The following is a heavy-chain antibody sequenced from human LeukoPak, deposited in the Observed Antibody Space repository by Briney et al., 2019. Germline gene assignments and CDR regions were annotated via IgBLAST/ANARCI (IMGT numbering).Heavy chain of an antibody. J-gene: IGHJ4*02. Sequence: GGSLRLSCAASGFTFSSYWMHWVRQAPGKGLEWVSSISSSSSYIYYADSVKGRFTISRDNAKNSLYLQMNSLRAEDTAVYYCARESDSSGYNDYWGQGTLVTVSS. V-gene: IGHV3-21*01. CDR3: ARESDSSGYNDY. CDR1: GFTFSSYW. CDR2: ISSSSSYI. D-gene: IGHD3-22*01.